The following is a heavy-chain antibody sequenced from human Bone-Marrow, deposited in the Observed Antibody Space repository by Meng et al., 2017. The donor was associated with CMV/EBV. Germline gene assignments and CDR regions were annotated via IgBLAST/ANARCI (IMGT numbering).Heavy chain of an antibody. J-gene: IGHJ6*02. CDR3: ARTGRGRGSYCSSTSCYKPYGMDV. CDR1: GFTFSSYS. Sequence: GESLKISCAASGFTFSSYSMNWVRQAPGKGLEWVSSISSSSSYIYYADSVKGRFTISRDNAKNSLYLQMNSLRAEDTAVYYCARTGRGRGSYCSSTSCYKPYGMDVWGQGTTVTVSS. CDR2: ISSSSSYI. V-gene: IGHV3-21*01. D-gene: IGHD2-2*02.